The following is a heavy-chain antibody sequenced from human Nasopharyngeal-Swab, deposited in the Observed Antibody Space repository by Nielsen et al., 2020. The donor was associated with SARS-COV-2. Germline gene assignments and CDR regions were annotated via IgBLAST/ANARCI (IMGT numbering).Heavy chain of an antibody. CDR1: GYSFAAYW. D-gene: IGHD6-13*01. CDR2: IYPRDSET. CDR3: VRDSSSLYSYFYGRDV. J-gene: IGHJ6*02. V-gene: IGHV5-51*01. Sequence: GESLKISCKASGYSFAAYWIGWVRQKPGKGLEWMGIIYPRDSETRYSPSFQGHVTISADMSTSTAYLQWSSLQASDTGIYYCVRDSSSLYSYFYGRDVWGQGTTVTVSS.